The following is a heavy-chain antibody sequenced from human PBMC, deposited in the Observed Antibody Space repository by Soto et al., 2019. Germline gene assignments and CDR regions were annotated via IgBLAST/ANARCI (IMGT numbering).Heavy chain of an antibody. J-gene: IGHJ5*02. CDR1: GFTFSSYS. CDR3: ARDLTTELPFDP. CDR2: ISSSSSYI. D-gene: IGHD3-9*01. V-gene: IGHV3-21*01. Sequence: GGSLRLSCAASGFTFSSYSMNWVRQAPGKGLEWVSSISSSSSYIYYADSVKGRFTISRDNAKNSLYLQMNSLRAEDTAVYYCARDLTTELPFDPWGQGTLVTVSS.